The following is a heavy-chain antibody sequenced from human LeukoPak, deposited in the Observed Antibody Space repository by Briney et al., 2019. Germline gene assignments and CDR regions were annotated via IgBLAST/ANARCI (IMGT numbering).Heavy chain of an antibody. J-gene: IGHJ5*02. CDR3: APTPNSGGSAYR. CDR1: GLTFSSYA. Sequence: QPGGSLRLSCAASGLTFSSYAMSWVRQAPGKGREGVSAISGSGGSTYYADSVKGRFTISRDNSKNTLYLQMNSLRAEDTAVYYCAPTPNSGGSAYRWGQGTLVTVSS. CDR2: ISGSGGST. V-gene: IGHV3-23*01. D-gene: IGHD2-15*01.